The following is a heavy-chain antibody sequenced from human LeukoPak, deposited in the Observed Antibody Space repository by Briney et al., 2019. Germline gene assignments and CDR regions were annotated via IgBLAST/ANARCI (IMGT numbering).Heavy chain of an antibody. D-gene: IGHD2-2*01. V-gene: IGHV4-30-4*01. J-gene: IGHJ6*02. CDR2: IYYSGST. CDR3: ARGRYQLPYYYYYGMDV. Sequence: PSETLSLTFTVSGGSISSGDYYWSWIRQPPGKGLEWIGYIYYSGSTYYNPSLKSRVTISVDTSKNQFSLKLSSVTAADTAVYYCARGRYQLPYYYYYGMDVWGRGTTVTVSS. CDR1: GGSISSGDYY.